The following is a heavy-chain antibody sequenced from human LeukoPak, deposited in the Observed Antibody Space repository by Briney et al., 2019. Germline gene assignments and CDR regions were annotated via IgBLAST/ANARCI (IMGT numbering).Heavy chain of an antibody. V-gene: IGHV3-23*01. CDR1: GLTFSNYA. CDR3: ANENPQNDY. J-gene: IGHJ4*02. CDR2: ISGSGDST. Sequence: GGSLRLSCAASGLTFSNYAMSWVRQAPGKGLEWVSAISGSGDSTFYADSVKGRFTISRDNSKNTLYLQMNSLRGEDTAVYYCANENPQNDYWGQGTLVTVSS.